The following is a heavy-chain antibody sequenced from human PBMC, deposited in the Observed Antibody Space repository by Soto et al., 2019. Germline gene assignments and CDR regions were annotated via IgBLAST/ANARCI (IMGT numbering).Heavy chain of an antibody. CDR2: ISYDGSNK. D-gene: IGHD3-22*01. Sequence: GGSLRLSCAASGFTFSSYGMHWVRQAPGKGLEWVAVISYDGSNKYYADSVKGRFTISRDNSKNPLYLQMNSLRAEDTAVYYCAKDLLRYYDSSGYWEYFEHWGQGTLVTVSS. J-gene: IGHJ1*01. CDR1: GFTFSSYG. CDR3: AKDLLRYYDSSGYWEYFEH. V-gene: IGHV3-30*18.